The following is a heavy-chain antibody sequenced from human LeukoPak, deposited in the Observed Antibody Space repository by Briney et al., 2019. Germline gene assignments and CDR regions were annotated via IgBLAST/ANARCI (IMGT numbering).Heavy chain of an antibody. J-gene: IGHJ5*02. Sequence: SETLSLTCTFSGDSFSSYYWTWIRQPPGKGLEWIGYIYYSGGTNYNPSLKSRVTISVDTSKNQFSLKLSSVTAADTAVYYCARESMAYNWFDPWGQGTLVTVSS. D-gene: IGHD5-24*01. CDR3: ARESMAYNWFDP. V-gene: IGHV4-59*01. CDR1: GDSFSSYY. CDR2: IYYSGGT.